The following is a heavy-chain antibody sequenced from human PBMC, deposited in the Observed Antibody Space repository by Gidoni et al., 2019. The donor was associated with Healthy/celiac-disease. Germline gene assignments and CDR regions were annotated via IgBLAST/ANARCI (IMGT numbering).Heavy chain of an antibody. V-gene: IGHV4-31*03. J-gene: IGHJ4*02. CDR1: GGSISSGGYY. Sequence: QVQLQESGPGLVKPSQTLSLPCPVSGGSISSGGYYWGWIRQHPGKGLEWIGNIYYSGSTYYNPSLKSRVTISVDTSKNQFSLKLSSVTAADTAVYYCARAGTTAGIDYWGQGTLVTVSS. CDR3: ARAGTTAGIDY. D-gene: IGHD4-17*01. CDR2: IYYSGST.